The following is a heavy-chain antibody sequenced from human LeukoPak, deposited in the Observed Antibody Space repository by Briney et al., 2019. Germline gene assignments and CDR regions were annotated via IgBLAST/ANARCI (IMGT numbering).Heavy chain of an antibody. D-gene: IGHD3-10*01. V-gene: IGHV1-2*02. CDR1: GYRFTGYF. CDR2: INPNSGDT. CDR3: ARVPSMIRGVVNYGMDV. J-gene: IGHJ6*02. Sequence: ASVKVSCKASGYRFTGYFMHWVRQAPGQGLEWMGWINPNSGDTKYAQRFQGRVTMTRDTSINTAYMEMRRLTSDDTAVYYCARVPSMIRGVVNYGMDVWGQGTTVTVSS.